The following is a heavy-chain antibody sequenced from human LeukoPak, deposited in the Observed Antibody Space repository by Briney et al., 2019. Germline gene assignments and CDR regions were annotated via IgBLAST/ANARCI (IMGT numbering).Heavy chain of an antibody. CDR1: GFTFSSYG. D-gene: IGHD6-13*01. CDR3: AKGTAAGTHYYGMDG. CDR2: IRYDGSNK. V-gene: IGHV3-30*02. J-gene: IGHJ6*02. Sequence: GGSLRLSCAASGFTFSSYGMHWVRQAPGKGLEWVAFIRYDGSNKYYADSVKGRFTISRDNSKNTLYLQMNSLRAEDTAVYYCAKGTAAGTHYYGMDGWGQGTTVTVSS.